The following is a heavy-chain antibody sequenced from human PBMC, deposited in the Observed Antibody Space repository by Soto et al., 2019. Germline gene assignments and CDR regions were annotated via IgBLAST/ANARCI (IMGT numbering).Heavy chain of an antibody. Sequence: GASVKVSCKASGYTFTSYYMHWVRQAPGQGLEWMGIINPSGGSTSYAQKFQGRVTMTRDTPTSTVYMELSSLRSEDTAVYYCARYYYDFWSGRHYYYYGMDVWGQGTTVTVSS. CDR3: ARYYYDFWSGRHYYYYGMDV. V-gene: IGHV1-46*01. D-gene: IGHD3-3*01. J-gene: IGHJ6*02. CDR1: GYTFTSYY. CDR2: INPSGGST.